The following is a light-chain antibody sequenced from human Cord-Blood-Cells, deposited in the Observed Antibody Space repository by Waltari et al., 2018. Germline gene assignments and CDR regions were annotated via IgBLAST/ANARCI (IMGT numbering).Light chain of an antibody. Sequence: QSALTQPRSVSGSPGQSVTISCTGTSSDVGGYNYVSWYQQHPGKAPKLMIYDVSKRPSGSPDRFSGSKSGNTASRTIAVLQAEDEADYSCCSYAGSYTVFGGGTKLTVL. CDR1: SSDVGGYNY. J-gene: IGLJ3*02. V-gene: IGLV2-11*01. CDR3: CSYAGSYTV. CDR2: DVS.